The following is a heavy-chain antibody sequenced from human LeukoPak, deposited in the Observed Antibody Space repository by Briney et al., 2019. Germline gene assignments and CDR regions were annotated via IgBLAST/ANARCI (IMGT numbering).Heavy chain of an antibody. D-gene: IGHD7-27*01. CDR1: GDFITAYY. CDR3: ASNTGTVFDY. Sequence: SETLSLTCTVSGDFITAYYWSWIRQPPGKGLEWIGYVYYSGSTEYNPSLRSRVTISLEMSKRQFSLNLTSVTAADTAVYCCASNTGTVFDYWGQGALVTVSS. J-gene: IGHJ4*02. CDR2: VYYSGST. V-gene: IGHV4-59*01.